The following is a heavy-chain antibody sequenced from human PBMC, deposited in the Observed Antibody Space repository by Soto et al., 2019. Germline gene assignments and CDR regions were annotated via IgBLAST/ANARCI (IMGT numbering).Heavy chain of an antibody. CDR1: GGSISSGGYS. V-gene: IGHV4-30-2*01. CDR3: ARDRAKYGMDV. D-gene: IGHD1-26*01. J-gene: IGHJ6*02. Sequence: SETLSLTCAVSGGSISSGGYSWSWIRQPPGKGLEWIGYIYHSGSTYYNPSLKSRVTISVDRSKNQFSLKLSSVTAADTAVYYCARDRAKYGMDVWGQGTTVTVSS. CDR2: IYHSGST.